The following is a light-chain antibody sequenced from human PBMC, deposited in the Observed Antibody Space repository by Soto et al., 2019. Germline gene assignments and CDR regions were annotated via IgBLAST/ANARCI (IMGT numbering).Light chain of an antibody. CDR1: SSDVGGHNY. CDR3: SSYTSTSTLV. J-gene: IGLJ1*01. Sequence: SALTQPASVSGSPGQSITISCTGTSSDVGGHNYVSWYQQHPGKAPKLMICDVSDRPSGVSNRFSGSKSGNTASLTISGLQTEDEADYYCSSYTSTSTLVFGTGTKLTV. CDR2: DVS. V-gene: IGLV2-14*01.